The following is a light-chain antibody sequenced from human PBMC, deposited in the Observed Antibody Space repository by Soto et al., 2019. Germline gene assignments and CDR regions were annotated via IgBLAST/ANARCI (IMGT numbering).Light chain of an antibody. J-gene: IGLJ1*01. V-gene: IGLV1-47*01. CDR3: AAWDDSLSGGV. CDR1: SSNIGSNY. Sequence: VLTQPPSASGTPGQRVTISCSGSSSNIGSNYVYWYQQLPGTAPKLLIYRNNQRPSGVPDRFSGSKSGTSASLAISGLRSEDEADYCCAAWDDSLSGGVFGTGTKVTVL. CDR2: RNN.